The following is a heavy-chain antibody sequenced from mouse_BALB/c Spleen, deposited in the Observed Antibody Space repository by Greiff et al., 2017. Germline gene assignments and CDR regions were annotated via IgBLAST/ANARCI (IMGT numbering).Heavy chain of an antibody. CDR2: ISSGGGST. CDR1: GFAFSSYD. J-gene: IGHJ2*01. V-gene: IGHV5-12-1*01. Sequence: EVKVEESGGGLVKPGGSLKLSCAASGFAFSSYDMSWVRQTPEKRLEWVAYISSGGGSTYYPDTVKGRFTISRDNAKNTLYLQMSSLKSEDTAMYYCARHDDYDGIDYWGQGTTLTVSS. D-gene: IGHD2-4*01. CDR3: ARHDDYDGIDY.